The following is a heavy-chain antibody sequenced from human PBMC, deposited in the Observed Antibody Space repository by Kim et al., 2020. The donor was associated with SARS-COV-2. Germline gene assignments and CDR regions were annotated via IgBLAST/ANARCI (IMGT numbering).Heavy chain of an antibody. CDR2: IYHSGST. CDR1: GGSISSSNW. Sequence: SETLSLTCAVSGGSISSSNWWSWVRQPPGKGLEWIGEIYHSGSTNYNPSLKSRVTISVDKSKNQFSLKLSSVTAADTAVYYCARDGYGYGPLTTFYYGMDVWGQGTTVTVSS. V-gene: IGHV4-4*02. D-gene: IGHD5-18*01. J-gene: IGHJ6*02. CDR3: ARDGYGYGPLTTFYYGMDV.